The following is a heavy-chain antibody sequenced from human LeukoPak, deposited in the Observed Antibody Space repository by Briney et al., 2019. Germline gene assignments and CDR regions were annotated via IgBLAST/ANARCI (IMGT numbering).Heavy chain of an antibody. CDR1: GYTFTSYG. V-gene: IGHV1-18*01. Sequence: ASVKVSCKASGYTFTSYGISWVRQAPGQGLEWMGWISAYNGNTNYAQKLQGRVTMTTDTSTSTAYMELRSLRPDDTAVYYCARVQHYYDSSGYSFDYWGQGTLVTVSS. CDR3: ARVQHYYDSSGYSFDY. J-gene: IGHJ4*02. D-gene: IGHD3-22*01. CDR2: ISAYNGNT.